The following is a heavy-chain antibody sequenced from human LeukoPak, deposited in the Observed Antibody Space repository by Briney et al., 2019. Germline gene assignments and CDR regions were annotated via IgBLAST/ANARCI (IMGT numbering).Heavy chain of an antibody. D-gene: IGHD2-15*01. CDR2: IYDGGGT. V-gene: IGHV3-53*05. J-gene: IGHJ5*02. CDR1: GFTVTRTH. Sequence: GGSLRLTCTVSGFTVTRTHTDWVRQAPGKGPEWVAVIYDGGGTVYADSVKGRFTISRDNSKNMVYLQMNSLRPEDSAVYYCARDRAGRRSSWVEFDLWGQGTLVTVSS. CDR3: ARDRAGRRSSWVEFDL.